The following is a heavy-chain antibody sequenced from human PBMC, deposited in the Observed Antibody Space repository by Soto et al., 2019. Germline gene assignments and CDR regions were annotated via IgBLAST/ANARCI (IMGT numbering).Heavy chain of an antibody. D-gene: IGHD3-10*01. J-gene: IGHJ6*02. V-gene: IGHV1-18*04. Sequence: ASVKVSCKASGYTFPSTGITWVRKALGQGFKWMGWISAYNGNTNYAQKLQGRVTMTTDTSTSTAYMELRSLRSDDTAVYYCARVVSTMVRGVIITDCMDVWGQGTTVTVSS. CDR2: ISAYNGNT. CDR1: GYTFPSTG. CDR3: ARVVSTMVRGVIITDCMDV.